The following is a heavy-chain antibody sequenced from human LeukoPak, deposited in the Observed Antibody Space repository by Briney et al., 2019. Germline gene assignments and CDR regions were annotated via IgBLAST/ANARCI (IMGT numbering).Heavy chain of an antibody. CDR1: GGSISTYY. CDR2: IYYNGST. CDR3: ATSYTTSSALGN. D-gene: IGHD6-6*01. V-gene: IGHV4-59*08. Sequence: SETLSLTCTVSGGSISTYYWGWIRQPPGKGLEWIGYIYYNGSTNYNPSLKSRVTISVDTSKNQFSLKLSSVTAADTAVYYCATSYTTSSALGNWGQGTLVTVSS. J-gene: IGHJ4*02.